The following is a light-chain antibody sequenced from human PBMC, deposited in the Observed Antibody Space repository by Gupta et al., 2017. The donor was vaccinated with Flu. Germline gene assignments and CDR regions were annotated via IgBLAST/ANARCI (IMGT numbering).Light chain of an antibody. V-gene: IGKV3-11*01. Sequence: GERATLSCRASQSARSYLAWYQQTPGQGPRLLIYDVSNRATGIPARFSGSGSGTDFTLTITNLEPEDSAVYYCLQRSNWPWTFGQGTKVEIK. CDR2: DVS. J-gene: IGKJ1*01. CDR1: QSARSY. CDR3: LQRSNWPWT.